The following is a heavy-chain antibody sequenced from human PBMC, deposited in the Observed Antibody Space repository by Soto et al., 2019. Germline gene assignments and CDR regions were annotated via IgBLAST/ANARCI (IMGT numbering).Heavy chain of an antibody. J-gene: IGHJ3*02. CDR1: GGSISSGGYY. CDR3: ARFDYYDSSGYYYGHAFDI. V-gene: IGHV4-31*03. Sequence: QVQLQESGPGLVKPSQTLSLTCTVSGGSISSGGYYWSWIRQHPGKGLEWIGYIYYSGSTYYNPSLKSRVTISVDTSKNQFSLKLSSVTAADTAVYYCARFDYYDSSGYYYGHAFDIWGQGTMVTVSS. CDR2: IYYSGST. D-gene: IGHD3-22*01.